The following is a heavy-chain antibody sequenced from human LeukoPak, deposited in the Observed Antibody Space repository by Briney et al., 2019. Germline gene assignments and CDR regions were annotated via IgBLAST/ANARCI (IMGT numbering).Heavy chain of an antibody. J-gene: IGHJ1*01. V-gene: IGHV3-23*01. CDR3: AKEEGYYYDSGGYYVEYFQH. Sequence: GGSLRLSCAASEFTFSSYAMSWVRQAPGKGLEWVTAISGSGGSTYYADSVKGRFTFSRDNSKNTLYLQMNSLRAEDTAVYYCAKEEGYYYDSGGYYVEYFQHWGQGTLVTVSS. CDR2: ISGSGGST. CDR1: EFTFSSYA. D-gene: IGHD3-22*01.